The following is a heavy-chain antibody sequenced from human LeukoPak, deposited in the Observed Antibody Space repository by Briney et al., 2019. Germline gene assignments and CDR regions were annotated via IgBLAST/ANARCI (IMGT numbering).Heavy chain of an antibody. D-gene: IGHD3-10*01. V-gene: IGHV4-59*02. Sequence: PSETLSLTCTVFGDSVTGYFLNWVRQPPGKGLEWIGYIYKIGTTNYDPSLKSRVTMSVDTSKNQFSLNLSSVTAADTAVYYCARESSGNYYNPLGYMDVWGKGTTVTVSS. CDR1: GDSVTGYF. J-gene: IGHJ6*03. CDR3: ARESSGNYYNPLGYMDV. CDR2: IYKIGTT.